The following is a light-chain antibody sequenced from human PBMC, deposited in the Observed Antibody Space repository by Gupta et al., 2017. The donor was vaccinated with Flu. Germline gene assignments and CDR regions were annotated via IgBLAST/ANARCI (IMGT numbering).Light chain of an antibody. CDR2: GAS. J-gene: IGKJ4*01. Sequence: DIQMTQSPSSLSASVGDRVTITCRATQNIGSFLNWYQQIPGKAPRLLIYGASSLRSGVPLRFSGRGSGTDFTLTISSLQPEDFATYYCQESYNTPRFSFGGGTKVEIK. V-gene: IGKV1-39*01. CDR1: QNIGSF. CDR3: QESYNTPRFS.